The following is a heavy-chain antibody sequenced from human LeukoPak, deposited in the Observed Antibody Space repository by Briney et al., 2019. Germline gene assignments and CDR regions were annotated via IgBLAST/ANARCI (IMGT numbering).Heavy chain of an antibody. CDR2: ISGSGRNT. V-gene: IGHV3-23*01. Sequence: GGSLRLSCAASGSTFSSYAVSWVRQAPGKGLDWVSAISGSGRNTYYADSVKGRFTISRDNSKNTLYLQMNSLRAEDTAVYYCAKSPGVRYSGYLDAFDLWGQGTMVTVSS. CDR1: GSTFSSYA. J-gene: IGHJ3*01. D-gene: IGHD5-12*01. CDR3: AKSPGVRYSGYLDAFDL.